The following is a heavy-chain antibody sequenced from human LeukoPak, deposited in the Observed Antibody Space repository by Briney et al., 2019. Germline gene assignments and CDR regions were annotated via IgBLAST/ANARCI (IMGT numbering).Heavy chain of an antibody. D-gene: IGHD3-22*01. CDR1: GGTFSSYA. CDR2: IIPIFGTA. J-gene: IGHJ6*03. V-gene: IGHV1-69*05. CDR3: ARVGHDSSGYYYYYYMDV. Sequence: GSLVKVSCKASGGTFSSYAISWVRQAPGQGLEWMGRIIPIFGTANYAQKFQGRVTITTDESTSTAYMELSSLRSEDTAVYYCARVGHDSSGYYYYYYMDVWGKGTTVTVSS.